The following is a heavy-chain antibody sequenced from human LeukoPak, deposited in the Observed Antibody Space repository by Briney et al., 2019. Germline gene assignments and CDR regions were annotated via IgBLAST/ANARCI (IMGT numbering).Heavy chain of an antibody. J-gene: IGHJ4*02. CDR2: ISWNSGSI. CDR1: GFTFSSYA. D-gene: IGHD5-24*01. V-gene: IGHV3-9*01. Sequence: GGSLRLSCAASGFTFSSYAMHWVRQAPGKGLEWVSGISWNSGSIGYADSVKGRFTISRDNAKTSLYLQMNSLRAEDTALYYCAKDLGPGSMATSPGFDYWGQGTLVTVSS. CDR3: AKDLGPGSMATSPGFDY.